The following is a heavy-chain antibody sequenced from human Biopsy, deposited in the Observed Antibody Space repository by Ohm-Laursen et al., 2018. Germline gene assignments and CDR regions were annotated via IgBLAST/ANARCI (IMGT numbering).Heavy chain of an antibody. J-gene: IGHJ6*02. CDR2: ITSRTSYT. V-gene: IGHV3-21*01. D-gene: IGHD3-10*01. CDR1: GFTFNVYR. Sequence: SLRLSCAASGFTFNVYRIVWARQAPGKGLERVSSITSRTSYTYYADSVKSRVTISRDNANSSVSLQMNNLRVDDTAVYYCARWYGDLFYYYNGMDVWAKGPRSPSP. CDR3: ARWYGDLFYYYNGMDV.